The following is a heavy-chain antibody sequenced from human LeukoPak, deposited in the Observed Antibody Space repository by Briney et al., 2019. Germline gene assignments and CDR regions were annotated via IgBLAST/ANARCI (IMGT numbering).Heavy chain of an antibody. D-gene: IGHD5-18*01. CDR1: GGSFSGYY. J-gene: IGHJ4*02. CDR3: ARVGSMGIPRN. Sequence: SETLSLTCAVYGGSFSGYYWSWIRQPPGKGLEWIGEINHSGSTNYNPSLKSRVTISVDTSKNQFSLKLSSVTAADAAVYYCARVGSMGIPRNWGQGTLVTVSS. V-gene: IGHV4-34*01. CDR2: INHSGST.